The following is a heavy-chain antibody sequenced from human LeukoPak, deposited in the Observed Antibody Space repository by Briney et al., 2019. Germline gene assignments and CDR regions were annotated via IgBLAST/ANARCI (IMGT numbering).Heavy chain of an antibody. Sequence: GGSLRLSCAASGFTFSSYWMSWVRQAPGKGLEWVANIKQDGSEKYYVDSVKGRFTISRDNAKNSPYLQMNSLRAEDTAVYYCVRDFADSSSWTDYWGQGTLVTVSS. CDR1: GFTFSSYW. CDR3: VRDFADSSSWTDY. V-gene: IGHV3-7*01. CDR2: IKQDGSEK. D-gene: IGHD6-13*01. J-gene: IGHJ4*02.